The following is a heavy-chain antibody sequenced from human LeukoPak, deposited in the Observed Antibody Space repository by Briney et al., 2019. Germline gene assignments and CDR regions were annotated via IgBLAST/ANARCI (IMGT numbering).Heavy chain of an antibody. Sequence: ASVKVSCKASGYTFTGYYMHWVRQAPGQGLEWMGWINPNSGGTDYAQKFQGRVTMTRDTSISTAYMELSRLRSDDTAVYYCARVGYYGSGSLGYFDYWGQGTLVTVSS. CDR1: GYTFTGYY. CDR3: ARVGYYGSGSLGYFDY. V-gene: IGHV1-2*02. D-gene: IGHD3-10*01. J-gene: IGHJ4*02. CDR2: INPNSGGT.